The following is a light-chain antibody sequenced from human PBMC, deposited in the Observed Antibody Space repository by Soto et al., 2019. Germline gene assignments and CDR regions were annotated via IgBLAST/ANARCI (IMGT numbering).Light chain of an antibody. CDR1: QSVSSSY. CDR2: GAS. J-gene: IGKJ3*01. Sequence: EIGLTQSPGTLSLSPGERATLSCRASQSVSSSYLAWYQQKPGQAPRLLIYGASSRANGIPDRFSGSGSGTDFTLPISRLEPEDFAVYYCQQYGSSLFTFGPGTKVDI. V-gene: IGKV3-20*01. CDR3: QQYGSSLFT.